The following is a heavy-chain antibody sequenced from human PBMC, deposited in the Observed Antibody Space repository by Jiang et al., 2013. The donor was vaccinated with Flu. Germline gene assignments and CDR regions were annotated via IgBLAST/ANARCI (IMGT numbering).Heavy chain of an antibody. D-gene: IGHD4-23*01. V-gene: IGHV3-21*04. Sequence: VQLVESGGGLVNPGGPVRLSCAASGFTFNDYSIIWVRQAPGKGLEWVSAISSSSNSIFYVDSVKGRFTISRDNAQNSVFLQMDSLRAEDTAVYYCARGGTVITRFLDYWAREPWSPSPQ. CDR2: ISSSSNSI. J-gene: IGHJ4*02. CDR1: GFTFNDYS. CDR3: ARGGTVITRFLDY.